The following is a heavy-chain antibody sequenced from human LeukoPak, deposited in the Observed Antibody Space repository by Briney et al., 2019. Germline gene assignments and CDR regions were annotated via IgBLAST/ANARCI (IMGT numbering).Heavy chain of an antibody. D-gene: IGHD3-10*01. CDR3: ARACRGYYFDY. V-gene: IGHV3-11*06. J-gene: IGHJ4*02. Sequence: VKGRFTISRDNAKNSLYLQMNSLRAEDTAVYYCARACRGYYFDYWGQGTLVTVSS.